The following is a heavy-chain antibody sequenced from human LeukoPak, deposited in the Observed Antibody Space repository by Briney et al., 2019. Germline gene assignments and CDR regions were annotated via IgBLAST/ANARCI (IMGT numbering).Heavy chain of an antibody. V-gene: IGHV3-30*19. J-gene: IGHJ4*02. CDR3: ARDLQHAAGTSTTFDY. D-gene: IGHD6-13*01. CDR2: ISYDGSNK. Sequence: GGSLRLSCAAPRFIFSGYGMHWVRQAPGKGLEWVAVISYDGSNKYYADSVKGRFTISRDNSKNTLYLQMNSLRAEDTAVYYCARDLQHAAGTSTTFDYWGQGTLVTVSS. CDR1: RFIFSGYG.